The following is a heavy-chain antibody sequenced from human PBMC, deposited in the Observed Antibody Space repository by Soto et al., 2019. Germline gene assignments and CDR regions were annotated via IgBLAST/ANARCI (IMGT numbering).Heavy chain of an antibody. Sequence: QVQLQESGPGLVKPSETLSLTCSVSGGSMTGYFWTWIRQPAGKGLEWIGHVYNSGNTDYNPSLESGISMAVDTSKRQFSLKLKSVTAADTAVYYCARTHWVSGTEYWGQGTLVTVSS. J-gene: IGHJ4*02. CDR3: ARTHWVSGTEY. D-gene: IGHD2-8*01. CDR2: VYNSGNT. CDR1: GGSMTGYF. V-gene: IGHV4-4*07.